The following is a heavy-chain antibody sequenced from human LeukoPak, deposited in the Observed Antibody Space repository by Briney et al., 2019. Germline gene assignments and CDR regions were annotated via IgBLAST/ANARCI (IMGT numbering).Heavy chain of an antibody. J-gene: IGHJ5*02. CDR3: ARGDCSGGSCYSRWFDP. CDR1: GGSFSGYY. V-gene: IGHV4-34*01. Sequence: SETLSFTCAVYGGSFSGYYWSWIRQPPGKGLEWIGEINHSGSTNYNPSLKSRVTISVDTSKNQFSLKLSSMTAADTAVYYCARGDCSGGSCYSRWFDPWGQGTLVTVSS. D-gene: IGHD2-15*01. CDR2: INHSGST.